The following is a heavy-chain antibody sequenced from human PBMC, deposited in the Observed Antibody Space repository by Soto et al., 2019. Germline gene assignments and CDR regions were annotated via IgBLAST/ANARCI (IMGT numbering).Heavy chain of an antibody. CDR1: GFSFSSYA. D-gene: IGHD2-2*01. CDR2: ISGSGSST. CDR3: ARAPALFDAFDI. Sequence: EGKLLESGGGLVQPGGSLRLSCEASGFSFSSYAITWVRQAPGKGLEWVSTISGSGSSTFYVDSVKGLFTISRDNSKNTLFLQMNSLRDEDTAVYYCARAPALFDAFDIWGQGTMVSVSS. J-gene: IGHJ3*02. V-gene: IGHV3-23*01.